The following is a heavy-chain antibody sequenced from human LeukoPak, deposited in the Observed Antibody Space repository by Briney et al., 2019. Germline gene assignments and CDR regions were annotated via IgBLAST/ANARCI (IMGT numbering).Heavy chain of an antibody. CDR2: ISSSGSTI. D-gene: IGHD6-13*01. V-gene: IGHV3-11*04. CDR1: GFTFSDYQ. CDR3: ASRPPRGSTWFYFDY. J-gene: IGHJ4*02. Sequence: PGGSLRLSWAASGFTFSDYQMNWIRQAPGKVLEWVSYISSSGSTIYYADSAKGRFAISRDNAKNSLYLQMNSLRADDTAVYYCASRPPRGSTWFYFDYWGQGALVTVSS.